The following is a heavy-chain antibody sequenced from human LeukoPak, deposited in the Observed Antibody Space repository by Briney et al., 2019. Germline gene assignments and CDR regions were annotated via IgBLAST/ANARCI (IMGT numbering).Heavy chain of an antibody. CDR2: ISGSGDNT. CDR1: GFTFSNHA. V-gene: IGHV3-23*01. D-gene: IGHD3-22*01. J-gene: IGHJ4*02. CDR3: AKAGRFRYYYDSSGYDYFDY. Sequence: GGSLRLSCAASGFTFSNHAMSWVRQAPGRGLEWVSAISGSGDNTYYADSVKGRFTISRDNSKNTLYLQMNSLRAEDTAVYYCAKAGRFRYYYDSSGYDYFDYWGQGTLVTVSS.